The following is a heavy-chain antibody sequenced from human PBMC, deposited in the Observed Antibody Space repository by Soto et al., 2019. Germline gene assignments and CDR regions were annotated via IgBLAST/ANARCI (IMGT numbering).Heavy chain of an antibody. CDR3: ASVRLYYFDY. D-gene: IGHD2-21*02. CDR2: INPNSGDT. V-gene: IGHV1-2*02. J-gene: IGHJ4*02. Sequence: QVQLVQSGAEVKKPGASVKVSCKASGYTFTGYYMHWVRQAPGQGLEWMGWINPNSGDTNYAQKLQGRVTMTRDTSISTAYMELSRLRSDDTAVYYCASVRLYYFDYWGQGTLVTVSS. CDR1: GYTFTGYY.